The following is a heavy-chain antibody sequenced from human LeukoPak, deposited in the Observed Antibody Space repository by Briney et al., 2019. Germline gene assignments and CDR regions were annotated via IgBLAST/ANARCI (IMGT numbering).Heavy chain of an antibody. CDR2: INHSGST. CDR3: ARFVLRFLEWSFRSRWFDP. V-gene: IGHV4-34*01. J-gene: IGHJ5*02. Sequence: KASETLSLTCAVYGGSFSGYYWSWIRQPPGKGLEWIGEINHSGSTNYNPSLKSRITISVDTSKNQFSLKLSSVTAADTAVYYCARFVLRFLEWSFRSRWFDPWGQGTLVTVSS. D-gene: IGHD3-3*01. CDR1: GGSFSGYY.